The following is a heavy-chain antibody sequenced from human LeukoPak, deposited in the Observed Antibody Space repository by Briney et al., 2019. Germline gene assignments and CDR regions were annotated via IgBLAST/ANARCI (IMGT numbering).Heavy chain of an antibody. CDR3: PRGLASDDIVVVVPATVDY. V-gene: IGHV1-8*02. CDR2: MNPNSGNT. J-gene: IGHJ4*02. D-gene: IGHD2-15*01. CDR1: GGTFSSYA. Sequence: ASVTVSCKASGGTFSSYAISRVRQATGQGLEWMGWMNPNSGNTGYAQKFQGRVTMTRNTSISTAYMELSSLRSEDTAVYYCPRGLASDDIVVVVPATVDYWGQGTLVTVSS.